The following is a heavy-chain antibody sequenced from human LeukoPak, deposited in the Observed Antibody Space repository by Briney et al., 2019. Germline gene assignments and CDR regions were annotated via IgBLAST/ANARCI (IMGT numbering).Heavy chain of an antibody. D-gene: IGHD1-26*01. CDR3: AREVLVGATGWFDP. CDR2: IIPIFGTA. J-gene: IGHJ5*02. Sequence: SVKASCKASGGTFSSYAISWVRQAPGQGLEWMGGIIPIFGTANYAQKFQGRVTITADESTSTAYMELSSLRSEDTAVYYCAREVLVGATGWFDPWGQGTLVTVSS. CDR1: GGTFSSYA. V-gene: IGHV1-69*01.